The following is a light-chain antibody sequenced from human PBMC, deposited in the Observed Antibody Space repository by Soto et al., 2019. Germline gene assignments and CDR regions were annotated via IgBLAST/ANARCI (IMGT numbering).Light chain of an antibody. CDR1: SGHSTYA. CDR3: QTWGTGIRV. V-gene: IGLV4-69*01. Sequence: QLVLTQSPSASASLGASVKLTCTLSSGHSTYAIAWHQQRPEKGPRYLMKVNRDGSHTNGDGIPDRFSGSSSGAERYLTISSLQSEDEADYYCQTWGTGIRVFGGGTKLTVL. J-gene: IGLJ3*02. CDR2: VNRDGSH.